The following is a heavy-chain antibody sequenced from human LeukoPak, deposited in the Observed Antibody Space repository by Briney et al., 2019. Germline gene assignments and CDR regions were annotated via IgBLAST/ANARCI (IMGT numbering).Heavy chain of an antibody. J-gene: IGHJ4*02. CDR2: IYSSGNT. V-gene: IGHV4-4*07. Sequence: SKTLSLTCTVSGGSMNGYYWSWVRQPAGKGLEWIGRIYSSGNTNYNPSLKSRVTMSVDTSKNQFSLKLSSVTAADTAVYYCASGAGYFDYWGQGTLVTVSS. CDR3: ASGAGYFDY. CDR1: GGSMNGYY. D-gene: IGHD6-19*01.